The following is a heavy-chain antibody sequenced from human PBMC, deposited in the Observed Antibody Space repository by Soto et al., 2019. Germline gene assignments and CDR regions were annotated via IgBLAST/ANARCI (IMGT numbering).Heavy chain of an antibody. CDR1: GGSFSGYY. V-gene: IGHV4-34*01. Sequence: QVQLQQWGAGLLKPSETLSLTCAVYGGSFSGYYWSWIRQPPGKGLEWIGEINHSGSTNYNPSLKSRVTISADTSKNQFSLKLSSVTAADTAVYYCAAGTKAAAILDWGQGTLVTVSS. CDR3: AAGTKAAAILD. CDR2: INHSGST. D-gene: IGHD6-13*01. J-gene: IGHJ4*02.